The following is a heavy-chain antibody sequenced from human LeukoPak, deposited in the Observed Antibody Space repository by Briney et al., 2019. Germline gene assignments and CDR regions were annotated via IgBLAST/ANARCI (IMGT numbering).Heavy chain of an antibody. V-gene: IGHV1-46*01. CDR3: ARESLPTVDTAMVALDY. CDR1: GYTFTGYY. CDR2: INPSGGST. D-gene: IGHD5-18*01. Sequence: ASVKVSCKASGYTFTGYYMHWVRQAPGQGLEWMGIINPSGGSTSYAQKFQGRVTMTRDTSTSTVCMELSSLRSEDTAVYYCARESLPTVDTAMVALDYWGQGTLVTVSS. J-gene: IGHJ4*02.